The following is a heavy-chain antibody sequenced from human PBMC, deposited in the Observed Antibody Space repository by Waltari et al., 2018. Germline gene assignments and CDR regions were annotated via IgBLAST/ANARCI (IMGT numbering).Heavy chain of an antibody. Sequence: QVQLQESGPGLVKPSETLSLTCAVSGYSISSGYYWGWIRQPPGKGLEWIGSIYHSGSTYYNPSLKSRVTISVDTSKNQFSLKLSSVTAADTAVYYCARRAAIAAIGPTYYMDVWGKGTTVTVSS. D-gene: IGHD6-13*01. J-gene: IGHJ6*03. CDR3: ARRAAIAAIGPTYYMDV. V-gene: IGHV4-38-2*01. CDR1: GYSISSGYY. CDR2: IYHSGST.